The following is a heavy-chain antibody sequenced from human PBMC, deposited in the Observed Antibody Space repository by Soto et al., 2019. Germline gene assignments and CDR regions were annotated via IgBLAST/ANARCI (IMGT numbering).Heavy chain of an antibody. CDR3: AHYTTNTYFDV. V-gene: IGHV2-5*02. CDR2: LYWDETR. D-gene: IGHD1-1*01. J-gene: IGHJ6*04. CDR1: GFSLYSGGVG. Sequence: QITLKESSPTLVKPTQTLTLTCSLSGFSLYSGGVGVGWIRQPPGKALEWLALLYWDETRRYNPSLRNTLTISKDTSENLVVLTMTDMGPVDTGTYFCAHYTTNTYFDVWGKGTTVTVSS.